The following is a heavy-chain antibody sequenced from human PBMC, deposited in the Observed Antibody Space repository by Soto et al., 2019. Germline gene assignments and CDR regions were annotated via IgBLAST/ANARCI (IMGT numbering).Heavy chain of an antibody. V-gene: IGHV1-69*13. CDR2: IIPIFGTA. J-gene: IGHJ4*02. CDR1: GGTFSSYA. D-gene: IGHD3-22*01. CDR3: ARGATYYYDSSGYPPSSYFDY. Sequence: GASVKVSCKASGGTFSSYAISWVRQAPGQGLEWMGGIIPIFGTANYAQKFQGRVTITADESTSTAYMELSSLRSEDTAVYYCARGATYYYDSSGYPPSSYFDYWGQGTLVTVSS.